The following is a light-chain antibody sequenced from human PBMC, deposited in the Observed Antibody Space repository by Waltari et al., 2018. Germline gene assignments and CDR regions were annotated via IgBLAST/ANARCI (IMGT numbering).Light chain of an antibody. V-gene: IGKV1-9*01. CDR2: AAF. CDR1: QCISSY. J-gene: IGKJ5*01. CDR3: QQFNTYPLT. Sequence: TQSPSSLSASVGDRVTINCRASQCISSYLACYQQKPGKAPNLLIYAAFTLQSGVPSRFSGSVSGTDFTLTISSLQPEDFATYYCQQFNTYPLTFGQGTRLEI.